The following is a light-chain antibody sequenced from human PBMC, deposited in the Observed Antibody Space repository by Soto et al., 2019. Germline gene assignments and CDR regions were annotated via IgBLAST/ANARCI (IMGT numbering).Light chain of an antibody. Sequence: QSALTQPASVSGSPGQSITISCTGTSSDVGGYNYVSWYQQHPGKAPKLMIYDVSNRPSLVSNRFSGSKSGHTASLTISGLQAEAEADYYCSSYTSSSLYVFGTGTKLTVL. V-gene: IGLV2-14*01. CDR1: SSDVGGYNY. CDR2: DVS. CDR3: SSYTSSSLYV. J-gene: IGLJ1*01.